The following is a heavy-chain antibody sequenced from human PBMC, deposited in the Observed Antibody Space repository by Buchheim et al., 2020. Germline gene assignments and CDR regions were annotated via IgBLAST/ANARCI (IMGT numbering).Heavy chain of an antibody. CDR2: ISYDGSNK. J-gene: IGHJ6*02. CDR3: AKGDGMDV. V-gene: IGHV3-30*18. Sequence: QVQLVESGGGVVQPGRSLRLSCAASGFTFSSYGMHWVRQAPGKGLEWVAVISYDGSNKYYADSVKGRFTISRDNSKNTLYLQMNSLRAEDTAVYYCAKGDGMDVWGQGTT. CDR1: GFTFSSYG.